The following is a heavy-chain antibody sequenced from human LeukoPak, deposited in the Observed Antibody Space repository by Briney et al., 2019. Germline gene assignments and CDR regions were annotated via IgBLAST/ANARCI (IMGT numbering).Heavy chain of an antibody. CDR3: ARVGPYKITMVRGIMGYFDS. V-gene: IGHV4-34*01. Sequence: SETLSLTCAVYGGSFSAYSWSWIRQPPGKELEWIGEINHSGSTNYNASLKSRLTISVDTSKNQFSLKLSSVTAADTAVYYCARVGPYKITMVRGIMGYFDSWGQGNLVTVSS. CDR1: GGSFSAYS. CDR2: INHSGST. J-gene: IGHJ4*02. D-gene: IGHD3-10*01.